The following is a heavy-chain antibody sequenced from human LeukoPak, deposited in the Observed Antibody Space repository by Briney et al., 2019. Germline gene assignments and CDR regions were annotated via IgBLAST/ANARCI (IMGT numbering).Heavy chain of an antibody. CDR3: ARYHYDSSGYYYLGH. J-gene: IGHJ4*02. Sequence: SETLSLTCTVSGGSISSGDYYWSWIRQPPGKGLEWIGYIYYSGSTDYNPSLKSRVTMPVDTSKNQFSLKLSSVTAADTAVYYCARYHYDSSGYYYLGHWGQGTLVTVSS. CDR1: GGSISSGDYY. V-gene: IGHV4-61*08. D-gene: IGHD3-22*01. CDR2: IYYSGST.